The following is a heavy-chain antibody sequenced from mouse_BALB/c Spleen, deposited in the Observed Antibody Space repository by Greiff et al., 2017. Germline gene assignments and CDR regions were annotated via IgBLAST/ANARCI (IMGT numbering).Heavy chain of an antibody. Sequence: ESGPGLVKPSQSLSLTCSVTGYSITSGYYWNWIRQFPGNKLEWMGYISYDGSNNYNPSLKNRISITRDTSKNQFFLKLNSVTTEDTATYYCASGKSYAMDYWGQGTSGTVSS. V-gene: IGHV3-6*02. CDR3: ASGKSYAMDY. CDR1: GYSITSGYY. CDR2: ISYDGSN. D-gene: IGHD1-3*01. J-gene: IGHJ4*01.